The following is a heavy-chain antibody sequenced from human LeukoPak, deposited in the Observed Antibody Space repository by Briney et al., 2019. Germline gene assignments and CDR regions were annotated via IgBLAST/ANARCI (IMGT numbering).Heavy chain of an antibody. D-gene: IGHD6-19*01. CDR1: GYSISSGYY. Sequence: PSETLSLTCAVSGYSISSGYYWGWIRQPPGKGLEWIGYIYYSGSTNYNPSLRSRVTISVDTSKNQFSLKLSSVTAADTAVYYCARHGQWLNGYFDYWGQGTLVTVSS. J-gene: IGHJ4*02. CDR2: IYYSGST. V-gene: IGHV4-38-2*01. CDR3: ARHGQWLNGYFDY.